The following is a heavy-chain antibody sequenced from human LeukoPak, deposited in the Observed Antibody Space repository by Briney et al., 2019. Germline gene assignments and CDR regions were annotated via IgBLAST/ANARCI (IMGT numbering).Heavy chain of an antibody. D-gene: IGHD2-2*01. CDR2: TYSGGST. V-gene: IGHV3-66*01. CDR1: GFTFSDYY. Sequence: GRSLRLSCAASGFTFSDYYMNWVRQAPGKGLEWVSVTYSGGSTYYADSVKGRFTISRDNSKNTLYLQMNSLRAEDTAVYYCARDCSSTSCYDVWGKGTTVTISS. CDR3: ARDCSSTSCYDV. J-gene: IGHJ6*04.